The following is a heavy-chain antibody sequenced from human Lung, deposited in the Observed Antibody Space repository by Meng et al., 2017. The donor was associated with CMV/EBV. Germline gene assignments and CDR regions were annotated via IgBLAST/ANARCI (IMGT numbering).Heavy chain of an antibody. V-gene: IGHV3-53*01. Sequence: GDRGACGGGLLQPGGSLTLCCAGPGFTVTSYYMHWVRQAPGKGLEWVSVIYSSGRTYYADSVKGRFTISRDNSKNTVDLQMNTLRAEDTAIYYCVRGPLLGWFDPWGQGALVTVSS. J-gene: IGHJ5*02. CDR3: VRGPLLGWFDP. CDR1: GFTVTSYY. CDR2: IYSSGRT.